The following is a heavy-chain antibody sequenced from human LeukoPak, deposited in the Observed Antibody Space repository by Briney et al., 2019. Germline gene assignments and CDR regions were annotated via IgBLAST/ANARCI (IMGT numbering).Heavy chain of an antibody. V-gene: IGHV3-64D*06. D-gene: IGHD6-19*01. CDR3: VNQISGWVY. J-gene: IGHJ4*02. CDR2: ISGNGGST. CDR1: GFTFDDYA. Sequence: GGSLRLSCAASGFTFDDYAMHWVRQAPGKGLEYVSGISGNGGSTYNADFVKGRFTISRDNSKNTLFLQMTSLRAEDTAVYYCVNQISGWVYWGQGTLVTVSS.